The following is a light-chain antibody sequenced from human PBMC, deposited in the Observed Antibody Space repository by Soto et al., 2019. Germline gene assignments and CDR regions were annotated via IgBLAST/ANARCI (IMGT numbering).Light chain of an antibody. CDR3: QQSSNWLT. J-gene: IGKJ4*01. Sequence: EIVLTQSPATLSLSPGERATLSCRASQSVSSYLAWYQQKPGQAPRLLIYDASNRATGIPARFSGSGSGTDFTLTISSLEPEDFAVYYCQQSSNWLTFGGGTKV. CDR1: QSVSSY. V-gene: IGKV3-11*01. CDR2: DAS.